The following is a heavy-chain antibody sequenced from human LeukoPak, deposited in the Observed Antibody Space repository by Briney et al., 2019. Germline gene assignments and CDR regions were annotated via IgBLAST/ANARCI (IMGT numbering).Heavy chain of an antibody. J-gene: IGHJ4*02. CDR2: IKNDGSIT. Sequence: PGGSLRLSCAASGFIFSGYWMHWVRQAPGKGLVWLSRIKNDGSITSYADSVKGRFTISRDNSKNTLYLQMNSLRAEDTAVYYCAKDRTAGYDGLVDYWGQGTLVTVSS. V-gene: IGHV3-74*01. CDR3: AKDRTAGYDGLVDY. D-gene: IGHD5-12*01. CDR1: GFIFSGYW.